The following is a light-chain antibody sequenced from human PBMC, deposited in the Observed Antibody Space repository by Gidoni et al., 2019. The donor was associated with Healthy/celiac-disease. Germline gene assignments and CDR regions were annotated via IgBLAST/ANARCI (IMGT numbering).Light chain of an antibody. J-gene: IGKJ1*01. V-gene: IGKV1-5*03. Sequence: DIQMTQSPSPLSASVGDRVTTTCRASQSISSWLAWFQQKPGKAPKLLIYKASSLESGVPSRFGGSGSGTVFTFNISALQPDDFATYYCQRYNSYSGTFGQGTKVEIK. CDR2: KAS. CDR3: QRYNSYSGT. CDR1: QSISSW.